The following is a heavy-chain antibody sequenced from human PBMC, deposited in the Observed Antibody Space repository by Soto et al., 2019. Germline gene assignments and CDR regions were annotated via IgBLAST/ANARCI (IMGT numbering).Heavy chain of an antibody. CDR2: MSYSGST. V-gene: IGHV4-61*01. D-gene: IGHD3-10*01. J-gene: IGHJ1*01. Sequence: PSETLSLTCTVSGGSVTTGSYYWAWIRQPPGKGLEWVAYMSYSGSTNYNPSLKSRVSISVDTSKNQFSLKLSSVTAADTAVYFCVRGVLSWGQGTLVTVSS. CDR1: GGSVTTGSYY. CDR3: VRGVLS.